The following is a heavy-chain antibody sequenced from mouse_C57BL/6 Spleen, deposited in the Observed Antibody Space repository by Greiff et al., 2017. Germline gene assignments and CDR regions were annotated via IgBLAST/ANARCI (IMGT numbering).Heavy chain of an antibody. D-gene: IGHD1-1*01. Sequence: VQLQQSGAELVRPGASVKLSCTASGFNIKDDYMHWVKQRPEQGLEWIGWIDPENGDTEYASKFQGKATITADTSSNTAYLQLSSLTSEDTAVYYCTTSYYGSSYRGFDYWGQGTTLTVSS. J-gene: IGHJ2*01. V-gene: IGHV14-4*01. CDR2: IDPENGDT. CDR3: TTSYYGSSYRGFDY. CDR1: GFNIKDDY.